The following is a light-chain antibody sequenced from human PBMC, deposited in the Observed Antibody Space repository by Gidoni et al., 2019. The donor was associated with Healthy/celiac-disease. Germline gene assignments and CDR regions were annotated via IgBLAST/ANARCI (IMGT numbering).Light chain of an antibody. V-gene: IGKV1-39*01. CDR1: QSMSSY. J-gene: IGKJ5*01. CDR3: QQSYSSPPIT. Sequence: DIPITQSPSSLSASVGDRVTITCRASQSMSSYLNWYQQKPGKAAKLLIYAASSLQSGVPSRFSSSGAGTDFTLTISSMQPEDFATYYCQQSYSSPPITFGQGTRLEIK. CDR2: AAS.